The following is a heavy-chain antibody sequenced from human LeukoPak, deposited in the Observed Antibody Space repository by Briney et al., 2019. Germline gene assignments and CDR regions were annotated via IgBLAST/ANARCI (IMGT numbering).Heavy chain of an antibody. J-gene: IGHJ4*02. CDR1: GFTFSSYS. Sequence: PGGSLRLSCAASGFTFSSYSMNWVRQAPGKGLEWVSSIRSSSSYIYYADSLKGRFTISRDNSKNSLYLQMNSLRTEDTAFYYCAKLAPPRLVEGGDFDYWGQGTLVTVSS. V-gene: IGHV3-21*04. CDR3: AKLAPPRLVEGGDFDY. CDR2: IRSSSSYI. D-gene: IGHD2-21*01.